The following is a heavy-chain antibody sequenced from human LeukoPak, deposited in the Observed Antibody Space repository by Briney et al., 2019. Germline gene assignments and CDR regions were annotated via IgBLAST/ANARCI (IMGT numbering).Heavy chain of an antibody. V-gene: IGHV1-69*13. CDR3: ARARWSSSSAQFDY. CDR1: GGTFSSYA. J-gene: IGHJ4*02. D-gene: IGHD6-6*01. Sequence: GASVKVSCKASGGTFSSYAISWVRQAPGQGLEWMGVIIPIFGTANYAQKFQGRVTITADESTSTAYMELSSLISEDTAVYYCARARWSSSSAQFDYWGQGTLVTVSS. CDR2: IIPIFGTA.